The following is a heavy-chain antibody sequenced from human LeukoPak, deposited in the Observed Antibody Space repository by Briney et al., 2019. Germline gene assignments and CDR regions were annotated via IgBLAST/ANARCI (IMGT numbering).Heavy chain of an antibody. Sequence: GGSLRLSCAASGFTFSSYSMNWVRQAPGKGLEWVSSIRSSSSYIYYADSVKGRFTISRDNAKNSLYLQMNSLRAEDTAVYYCARDVAAGTFDYWGQGTLVTVSS. V-gene: IGHV3-21*01. CDR1: GFTFSSYS. CDR3: ARDVAAGTFDY. CDR2: IRSSSSYI. D-gene: IGHD6-13*01. J-gene: IGHJ4*02.